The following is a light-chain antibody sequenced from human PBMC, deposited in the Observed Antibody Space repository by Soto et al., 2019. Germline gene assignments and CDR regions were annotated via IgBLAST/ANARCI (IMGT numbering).Light chain of an antibody. V-gene: IGLV1-40*01. J-gene: IGLJ1*01. CDR3: QSYDSSLGGYV. CDR2: GNN. Sequence: QSALTQPPAVSGAPGQRVTISCTGSSANIGAAYNVDWYQQLPGTAPKLLIYGNNNRPSGVPARFSGSKSGTSASLAIAGLQAEDEGDYYCQSYDSSLGGYVFGTGTKVTVL. CDR1: SANIGAAYN.